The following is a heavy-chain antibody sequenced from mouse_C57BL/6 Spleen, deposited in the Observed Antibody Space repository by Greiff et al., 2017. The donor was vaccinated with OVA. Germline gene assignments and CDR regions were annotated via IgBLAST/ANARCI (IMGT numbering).Heavy chain of an antibody. CDR3: AREGDSSGYDY. CDR1: GFTFSDYY. J-gene: IGHJ2*01. D-gene: IGHD3-2*02. Sequence: EVKLVESEGGLVQPGSSMKLSCTASGFTFSDYYMAWVRQVPEKGLEWVANINYDGSSTYYLDSLKSRFIISSDNAKNILYLQMSSLKSEDTATYYCAREGDSSGYDYWGQGTTLTVSS. CDR2: INYDGSST. V-gene: IGHV5-16*01.